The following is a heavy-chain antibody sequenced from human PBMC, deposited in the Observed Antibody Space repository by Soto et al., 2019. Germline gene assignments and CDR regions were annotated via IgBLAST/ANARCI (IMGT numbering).Heavy chain of an antibody. CDR2: IYHSGSR. Sequence: QMQLQESGPGLVKPSGTLSLTCTVSGVSINSANWWTWVRQSPGQGVEWIGEIYHSGSRNFNPSLKSRVTLSVDSSKNQFTLELTSVTAADTAVYYCASYCGGGRCDLGAFDIWGQGTMVTVSS. D-gene: IGHD2-15*01. J-gene: IGHJ3*02. V-gene: IGHV4-4*02. CDR3: ASYCGGGRCDLGAFDI. CDR1: GVSINSANW.